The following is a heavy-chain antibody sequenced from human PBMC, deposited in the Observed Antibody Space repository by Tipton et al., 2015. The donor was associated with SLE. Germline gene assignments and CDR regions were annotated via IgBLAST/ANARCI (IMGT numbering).Heavy chain of an antibody. CDR2: MHYSGST. CDR1: GDSINSNSHY. CDR3: ARQMAGGDHGSWYFDL. J-gene: IGHJ2*01. Sequence: TLSLTCIVSGDSINSNSHYWGWIRQPPGKGLEWIASMHYSGSTHFNPSLKSRVSISVDTSMNQFSLKLNSVTAADAAIYYCARQMAGGDHGSWYFDLWGRGTLVTVSS. V-gene: IGHV4-39*07. D-gene: IGHD5-24*01.